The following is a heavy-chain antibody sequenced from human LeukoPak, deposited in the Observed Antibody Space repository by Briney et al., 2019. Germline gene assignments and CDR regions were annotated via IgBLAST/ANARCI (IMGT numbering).Heavy chain of an antibody. V-gene: IGHV3-48*03. Sequence: PGGSRRLSCAPFGFTFSSYEMNWVRQAPGKGLEWVSYISSSGSTIYYADSVKGRFTISRDNAKNSLYLQMNSLRAEDTAVYYCAGRRDGYDSDDYWGQGTLVTVSS. J-gene: IGHJ4*02. CDR1: GFTFSSYE. CDR2: ISSSGSTI. D-gene: IGHD5-24*01. CDR3: AGRRDGYDSDDY.